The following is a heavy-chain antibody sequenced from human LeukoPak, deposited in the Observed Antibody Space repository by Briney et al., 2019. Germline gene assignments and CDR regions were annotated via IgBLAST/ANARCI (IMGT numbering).Heavy chain of an antibody. D-gene: IGHD6-13*01. J-gene: IGHJ6*03. CDR1: GGTFSSYA. CDR2: IIPIFGTA. Sequence: GASVKVSCKASGGTFSSYAISWVRQAPGQGLEWMGGIIPIFGTANYAQKFQGRVTITTDESTSTAYMELSSLRSEDTAVYYGARVYSSSWDYYYYMDVWGKGTTVTVSS. V-gene: IGHV1-69*05. CDR3: ARVYSSSWDYYYYMDV.